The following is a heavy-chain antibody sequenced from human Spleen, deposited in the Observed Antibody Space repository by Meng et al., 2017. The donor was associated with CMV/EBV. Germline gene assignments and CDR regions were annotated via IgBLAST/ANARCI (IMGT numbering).Heavy chain of an antibody. V-gene: IGHV3-23*01. CDR3: AKEGGITMIVVVIKGANFDY. CDR2: ISGSGGST. Sequence: GESLKISCAASGFTFSSYAMSWVRQAPGKGLEWVSAISGSGGSTYCADSVKGRFTISRDNSKNTLYLQMNSLRAEDTAVYYCAKEGGITMIVVVIKGANFDYWGQGTLVTVSS. CDR1: GFTFSSYA. J-gene: IGHJ4*02. D-gene: IGHD3-22*01.